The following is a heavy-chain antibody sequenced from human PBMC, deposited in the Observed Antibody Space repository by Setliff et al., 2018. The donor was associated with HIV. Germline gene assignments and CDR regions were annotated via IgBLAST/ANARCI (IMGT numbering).Heavy chain of an antibody. CDR1: GFTFRNYK. J-gene: IGHJ6*02. D-gene: IGHD1-26*01. Sequence: GGSLRLSCAASGFTFRNYKFNWVRQAPGRGLEWVSIIYSDDYTKYADSLKGRFTISRDTSKNTLYLQMNSLRAEDTAVYYCASPYSGSYYPPEHLPHYGMDVWGQGTTVTVSS. V-gene: IGHV3-66*01. CDR2: IYSDDYT. CDR3: ASPYSGSYYPPEHLPHYGMDV.